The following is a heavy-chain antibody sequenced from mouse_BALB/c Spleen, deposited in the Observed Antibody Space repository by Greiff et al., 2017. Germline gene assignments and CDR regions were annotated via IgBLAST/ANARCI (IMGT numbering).Heavy chain of an antibody. CDR3: AREGALLRLRYAMDY. D-gene: IGHD1-2*01. V-gene: IGHV1-4*01. CDR2: INPSSGYT. CDR1: GYTFTSYT. J-gene: IGHJ4*01. Sequence: VQVVESGAELARPGASVKMSCKASGYTFTSYTMHWVKQRPGQGLEWIGYINPSSGYTNYNQKFKDKATLTADKSSSTAYMQLSSLTSEDSAVYYCAREGALLRLRYAMDYWGQGTSVTVSS.